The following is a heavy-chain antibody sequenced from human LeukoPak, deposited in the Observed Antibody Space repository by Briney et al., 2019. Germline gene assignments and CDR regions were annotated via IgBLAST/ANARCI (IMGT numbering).Heavy chain of an antibody. CDR2: INSDGTTI. CDR1: GFTFSSYW. V-gene: IGHV3-74*01. CDR3: ARDWWFDP. Sequence: GGSLRLSCAASGFTFSSYWTHWVRQDPGKGLMWVSRINSDGTTINYADSVKGRFTISRDNAKNTLYLQMNSLRVEDTAVYYCARDWWFDPWGQGTLVTVS. J-gene: IGHJ5*02.